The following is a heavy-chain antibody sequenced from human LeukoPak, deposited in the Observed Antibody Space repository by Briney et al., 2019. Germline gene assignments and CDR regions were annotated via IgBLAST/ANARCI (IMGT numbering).Heavy chain of an antibody. V-gene: IGHV3-30*04. CDR2: ISYDGSDK. CDR3: ARARPSMWIDY. Sequence: GRSLRLSCAASGFTFSSYAMYWVRQAPGKGLEWVAVISYDGSDKFYADSVKGRFTISRDSSKNTLYLQMNSLRPEDTAVYYCARARPSMWIDYWGQGTLVTVSS. J-gene: IGHJ4*02. D-gene: IGHD5-12*01. CDR1: GFTFSSYA.